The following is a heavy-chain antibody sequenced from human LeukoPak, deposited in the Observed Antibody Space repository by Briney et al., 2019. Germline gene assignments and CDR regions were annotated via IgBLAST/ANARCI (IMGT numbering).Heavy chain of an antibody. CDR1: GGSISSYY. J-gene: IGHJ4*02. CDR3: ARHRYYYGSGTEFDY. D-gene: IGHD3-10*01. V-gene: IGHV4-59*08. CDR2: IYYSGST. Sequence: SETLSLTCTVSGGSISSYYWSWIRQPPGKGLEWIGYIYYSGSTNYNPSLKSRVTISVDTSKSQFSLKLSSVTAADTAVYYCARHRYYYGSGTEFDYWGQGTLVTVSS.